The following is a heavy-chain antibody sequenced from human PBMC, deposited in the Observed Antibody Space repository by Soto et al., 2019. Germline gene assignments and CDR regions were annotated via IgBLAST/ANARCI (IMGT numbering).Heavy chain of an antibody. CDR1: GGSISSYY. CDR3: AGTLGYYYDSSGYSPLQHPLYGMDV. D-gene: IGHD3-22*01. V-gene: IGHV4-4*07. Sequence: PSETLSLTCTVCGGSISSYYWSWIRQPAGKGLEWLGRIYTSGSTNYNPSLKSRVTMSVDTSKNQFSLKLSSVTAADTAVYYCAGTLGYYYDSSGYSPLQHPLYGMDVWGQGTTVTVS. J-gene: IGHJ6*02. CDR2: IYTSGST.